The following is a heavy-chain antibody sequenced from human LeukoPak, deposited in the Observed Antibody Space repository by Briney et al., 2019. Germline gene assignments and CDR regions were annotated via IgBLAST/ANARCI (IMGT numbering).Heavy chain of an antibody. CDR3: ARLSSHCGDYKVDP. Sequence: ASVKVSCKTSGYPFRNYDINWVRQATGQGLEWMGWINPHSGKTGYAQKFQGRVTMTTDTSASTAYMELSSLRSEDTAVYYCARLSSHCGDYKVDPWGQGTLVTVSS. CDR1: GYPFRNYD. V-gene: IGHV1-8*01. D-gene: IGHD4-17*01. J-gene: IGHJ5*02. CDR2: INPHSGKT.